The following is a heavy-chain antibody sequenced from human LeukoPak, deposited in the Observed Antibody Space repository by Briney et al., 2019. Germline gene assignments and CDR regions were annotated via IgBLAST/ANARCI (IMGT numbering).Heavy chain of an antibody. CDR1: GGSISSYY. Sequence: SETLSLTCTVSGGSISSYYWSWIRQPAGKGLEWIGHIYNSGSTNYNPSLKSRVTMSVDTSKNQFSLKLSSVTAADTAVYYCARDLLIPGIAVAGTDAFDIWGQGTMVTVSS. V-gene: IGHV4-4*07. J-gene: IGHJ3*02. D-gene: IGHD6-19*01. CDR3: ARDLLIPGIAVAGTDAFDI. CDR2: IYNSGST.